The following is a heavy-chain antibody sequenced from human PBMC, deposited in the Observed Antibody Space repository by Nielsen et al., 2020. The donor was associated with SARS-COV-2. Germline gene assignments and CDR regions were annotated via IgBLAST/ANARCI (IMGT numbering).Heavy chain of an antibody. Sequence: LRLSCPVSGGSISSGGYYWSWIRHHPGKGLEWIGYIYFSGRTCYNPSLKSRVTISVDTSKNQFSLSLRSVTAADTAVYYCARESSGYDHYNYGMDVWGQGTTFTVSS. J-gene: IGHJ6*02. V-gene: IGHV4-31*03. D-gene: IGHD5-12*01. CDR3: ARESSGYDHYNYGMDV. CDR2: IYFSGRT. CDR1: GGSISSGGYY.